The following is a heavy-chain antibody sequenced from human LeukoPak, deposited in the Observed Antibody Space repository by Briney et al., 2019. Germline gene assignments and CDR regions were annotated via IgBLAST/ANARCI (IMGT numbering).Heavy chain of an antibody. CDR1: GYSFTTYW. D-gene: IGHD6-6*01. J-gene: IGHJ4*02. CDR2: IYPADSDT. Sequence: GESLKISCKGSGYSFTTYWIAWVRQMPGKGLEWMGIIYPADSDTRYSPSFQGQVTISADKSISTAHLRWSSLKASDTAIYFCARQEYITSAPDYWGQGTLVTVSS. CDR3: ARQEYITSAPDY. V-gene: IGHV5-51*01.